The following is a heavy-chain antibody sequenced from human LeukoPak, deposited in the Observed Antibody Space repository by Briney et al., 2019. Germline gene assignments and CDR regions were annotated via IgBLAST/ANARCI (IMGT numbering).Heavy chain of an antibody. Sequence: GSLRLSCAAFGFTFSSYGMSWVRQAPGKGLEWVSGISGSGGSTYYADSVKGRFTISRDNSKNTLYLQMNSLRAEDTAVYYCAREFHGMATEYWGQGTLVTVSS. V-gene: IGHV3-23*01. CDR1: GFTFSSYG. J-gene: IGHJ4*02. CDR2: ISGSGGST. CDR3: AREFHGMATEY. D-gene: IGHD5-24*01.